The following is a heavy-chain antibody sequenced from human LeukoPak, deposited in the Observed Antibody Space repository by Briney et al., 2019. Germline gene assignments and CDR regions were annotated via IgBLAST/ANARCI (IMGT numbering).Heavy chain of an antibody. J-gene: IGHJ3*01. V-gene: IGHV3-30*04. CDR1: GFTFSSYA. CDR3: AKRADYYDSSRALYDAFDL. CDR2: ISYDGSNK. Sequence: GGSLRLSCAASGFTFSSYAMHWVRQAPGKGLEWVAVISYDGSNKYYADSVKGRFTISRDNSKNTLYLQMNSLRAEDTAVYYCAKRADYYDSSRALYDAFDLWGQGTMVTVSS. D-gene: IGHD3-16*01.